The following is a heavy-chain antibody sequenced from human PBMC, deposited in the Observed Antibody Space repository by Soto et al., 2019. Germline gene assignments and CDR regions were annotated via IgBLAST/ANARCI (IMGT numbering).Heavy chain of an antibody. J-gene: IGHJ4*02. CDR1: GFTFGDYA. V-gene: IGHV3-49*03. CDR3: TRAVLLGATITGPHYYFDY. CDR2: IRSKAYGGTT. Sequence: GGSLRLSCTASGFTFGDYAMSWFRQAPGKGLEWVGFIRSKAYGGTTEYAASVKGRFTISRDDSQSIAYLQMNSLKTEDTAVYYCTRAVLLGATITGPHYYFDYWGQGTLVTVSS. D-gene: IGHD5-12*01.